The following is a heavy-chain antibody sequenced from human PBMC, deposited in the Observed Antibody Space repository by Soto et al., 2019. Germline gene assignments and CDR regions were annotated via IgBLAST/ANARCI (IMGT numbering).Heavy chain of an antibody. CDR2: ISGSGGST. CDR1: GFTFSSYA. Sequence: EVQLLESGGGLVQPGGSLRLSCAASGFTFSSYAMSWVRQAPGKGLEWVSAISGSGGSTYYADSVKGRFTISRDNXMNTLYLQMNSLRAEDTAVYYCAKGGFIAAAGLMGYWGQGTLVTVSS. D-gene: IGHD6-13*01. CDR3: AKGGFIAAAGLMGY. V-gene: IGHV3-23*01. J-gene: IGHJ4*02.